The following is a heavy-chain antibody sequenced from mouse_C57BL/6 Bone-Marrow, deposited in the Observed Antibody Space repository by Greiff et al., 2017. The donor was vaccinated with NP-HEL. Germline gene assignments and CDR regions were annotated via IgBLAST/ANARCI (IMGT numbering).Heavy chain of an antibody. J-gene: IGHJ3*01. Sequence: VQLQQSGAELVKPGASVKMSCKASGYTFTSYWITWVKQRPGQGLEWIGDIYPGSGSTNYNEKFKSKATLTVDTSSSTAYMQLSSLTSEDSAVYSCARRGGLRAWFAYWGQGVLVTVSA. CDR3: ARRGGLRAWFAY. CDR2: IYPGSGST. CDR1: GYTFTSYW. D-gene: IGHD2-4*01. V-gene: IGHV1-55*01.